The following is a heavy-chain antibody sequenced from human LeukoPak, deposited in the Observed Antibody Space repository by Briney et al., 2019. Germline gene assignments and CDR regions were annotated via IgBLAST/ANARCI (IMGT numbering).Heavy chain of an antibody. Sequence: PSETLSLTCDVSGGSISSGLYSWSWIRQPLGKGLEWIGYIYHTGSTYYNPSLKSRVTISVDTSKNQFSLKLSSVTAADTAVYYCARLGDYGDYGCVYWGQGTLVTVSS. CDR2: IYHTGST. D-gene: IGHD4-17*01. J-gene: IGHJ4*02. CDR1: GGSISSGLYS. V-gene: IGHV4-30-2*01. CDR3: ARLGDYGDYGCVY.